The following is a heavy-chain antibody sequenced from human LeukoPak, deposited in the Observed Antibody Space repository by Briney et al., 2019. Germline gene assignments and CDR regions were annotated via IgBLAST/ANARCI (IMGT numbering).Heavy chain of an antibody. CDR2: IYTSGST. D-gene: IGHD5-18*01. J-gene: IGHJ6*03. CDR1: GGSISSGSYY. CDR3: ARTTEGGYTYGYFYYYYMDV. Sequence: SETLSLTCTVSGGSISSGSYYWRWIRQPAGKGLEWIGRIYTSGSTNYNPSLKSRVTISVDTSKNQFSLKLTSVTAADTAVYYCARTTEGGYTYGYFYYYYMDVWGKGTTVTISS. V-gene: IGHV4-61*02.